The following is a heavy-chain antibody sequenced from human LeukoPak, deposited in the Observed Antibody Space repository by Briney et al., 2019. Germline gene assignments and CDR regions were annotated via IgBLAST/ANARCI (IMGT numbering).Heavy chain of an antibody. CDR2: IYDSGNT. J-gene: IGHJ5*02. D-gene: IGHD2/OR15-2a*01. CDR1: GVSMSSSPYY. V-gene: IGHV4-39*01. CDR3: ARHDCDSSRCSVSWFDP. Sequence: PSETLSLTCTVSGVSMSSSPYYWGWIRQPPGKGLEWIGTIYDSGNTNYNPSLRSRLPISVDTSRNQFSLKLSSVTAADTAVYYCARHDCDSSRCSVSWFDPWGQGTLVTVSS.